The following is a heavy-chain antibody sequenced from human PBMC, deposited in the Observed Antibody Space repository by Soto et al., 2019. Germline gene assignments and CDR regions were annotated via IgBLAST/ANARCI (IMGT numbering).Heavy chain of an antibody. Sequence: ASVKVSCKASGYTFTGYYMHWVRQAPGQGLEWMGWINPNSGGTNYAQKFQGWVTMTRDTSISTAYMELSRLRSDDTAVYYCARSTWIPLSPKRVYGMDVWGQGTTVTVSS. V-gene: IGHV1-2*04. CDR2: INPNSGGT. CDR1: GYTFTGYY. D-gene: IGHD5-18*01. J-gene: IGHJ6*02. CDR3: ARSTWIPLSPKRVYGMDV.